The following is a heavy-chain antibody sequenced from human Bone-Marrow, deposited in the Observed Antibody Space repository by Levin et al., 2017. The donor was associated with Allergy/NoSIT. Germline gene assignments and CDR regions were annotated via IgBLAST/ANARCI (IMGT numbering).Heavy chain of an antibody. CDR2: ISYDGSNK. J-gene: IGHJ3*02. Sequence: GGSLRLSCAASGFTFSSYGMHWVRQAPGKGLEWVAVISYDGSNKYYADSVKGRFTISRDNSKNTLYLQMNSLRAEDTAVYYCAKDLETYYYGSGSSKQDAFDIWGQGTMVTVSS. D-gene: IGHD3-10*01. CDR3: AKDLETYYYGSGSSKQDAFDI. CDR1: GFTFSSYG. V-gene: IGHV3-30*18.